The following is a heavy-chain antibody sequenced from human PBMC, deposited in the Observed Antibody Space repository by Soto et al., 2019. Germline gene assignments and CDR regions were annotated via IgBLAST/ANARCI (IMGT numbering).Heavy chain of an antibody. V-gene: IGHV3-30*18. J-gene: IGHJ6*02. CDR3: ANRDSSAQDYYYGMDV. CDR2: ISYDGSNK. Sequence: PGGSLRLSCAASGFTFSSYGMHWVRQAPGKGLEWVAVISYDGSNKYYADSVKGRFTISRDNSKNTLYLQMNSLRAEDTAVYYCANRDSSAQDYYYGMDVWGQGTTVTVSS. CDR1: GFTFSSYG. D-gene: IGHD3-10*01.